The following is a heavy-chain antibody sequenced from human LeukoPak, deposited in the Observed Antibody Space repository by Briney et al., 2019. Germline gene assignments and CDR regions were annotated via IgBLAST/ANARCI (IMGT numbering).Heavy chain of an antibody. Sequence: GGSLRLSCAASGFTFSSYSMNWVRQAPGKGLEWVSSISSSSSYINYADSVKGRFTISRDNAKNSLYLQMNSLRAEDTAVYYCTPSIVVVPAAMIPDYWGQGTLVTVSS. CDR1: GFTFSSYS. CDR2: ISSSSSYI. CDR3: TPSIVVVPAAMIPDY. J-gene: IGHJ4*02. D-gene: IGHD2-2*01. V-gene: IGHV3-21*01.